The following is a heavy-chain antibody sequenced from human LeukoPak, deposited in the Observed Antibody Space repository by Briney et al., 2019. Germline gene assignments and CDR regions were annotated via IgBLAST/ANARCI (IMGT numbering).Heavy chain of an antibody. J-gene: IGHJ4*02. CDR3: ARSRGDILTGYQYYFDY. CDR2: IIPIFGTA. D-gene: IGHD3-9*01. CDR1: GGTFSSYA. Sequence: SVKVSCKASGGTFSSYAISWVRQAPGQGLEWMGGIIPIFGTANYAQKFQGRVTITADESTSTAYMELSSLRSEDTAVYYCARSRGDILTGYQYYFDYWGQGTLVTVSS. V-gene: IGHV1-69*01.